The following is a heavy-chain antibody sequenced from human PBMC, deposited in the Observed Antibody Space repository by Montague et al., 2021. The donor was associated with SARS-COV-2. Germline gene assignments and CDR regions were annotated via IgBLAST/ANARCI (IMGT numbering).Heavy chain of an antibody. J-gene: IGHJ5*02. V-gene: IGHV3-9*01. D-gene: IGHD6-19*01. Sequence: SLRLSCSASGFPFDDYAMHWVRQAPGKALEWVSGISWSSNSIGYXDSVKGRFTISRDNAKNSLYLQMNSLRAEDTGLYYCAKVQKIKWLVLDSASDWFDPWGQGTLVTVSS. CDR2: ISWSSNSI. CDR1: GFPFDDYA. CDR3: AKVQKIKWLVLDSASDWFDP.